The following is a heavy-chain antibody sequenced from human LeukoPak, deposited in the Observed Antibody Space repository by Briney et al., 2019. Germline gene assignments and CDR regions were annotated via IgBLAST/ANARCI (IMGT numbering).Heavy chain of an antibody. D-gene: IGHD3-22*01. V-gene: IGHV4-38-2*01. Sequence: PSETLSLTCAVSGYSTSSGYYWGWIRQPPGKGLEWIGSIYHSGSTYYNPSLKSRVTISVDTSKNQFSLKLSPVTAADTAVYYCARGGLPSVVVFDYWGQGTLVTVSS. CDR3: ARGGLPSVVVFDY. CDR1: GYSTSSGYY. CDR2: IYHSGST. J-gene: IGHJ4*02.